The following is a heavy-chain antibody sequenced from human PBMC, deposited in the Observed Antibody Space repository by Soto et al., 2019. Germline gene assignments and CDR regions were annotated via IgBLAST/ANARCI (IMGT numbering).Heavy chain of an antibody. J-gene: IGHJ4*02. D-gene: IGHD2-15*01. CDR2: IIPILGIA. Sequence: QVQLVQSGAEVKKPGSSVKVSCKASGGTFSSYTISWVRQAPGQGLEWMGRIIPILGIANYAQKFQGRVTSTADXXKXPXXMELSSLRSEDTAVYYCASAHPPGYCSGGSRPPGYWGQGPLVTVSS. CDR3: ASAHPPGYCSGGSRPPGY. V-gene: IGHV1-69*02. CDR1: GGTFSSYT.